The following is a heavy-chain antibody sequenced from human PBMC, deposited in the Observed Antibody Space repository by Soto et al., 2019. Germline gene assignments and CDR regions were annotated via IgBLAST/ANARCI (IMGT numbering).Heavy chain of an antibody. D-gene: IGHD3-10*01. CDR2: IYYVGST. V-gene: IGHV4-61*01. Sequence: QVQLQESGPGLVKPSETLSLTCTVSGGSVSSGSYYWSWIRQPPGKGLEWIGYIYYVGSTNYNPSLKSRVTISVDTSKNQFSLKLSSVTAADTAVYYCARMVRGVHYYYYGMDVCGQGTTVTVSS. CDR1: GGSVSSGSYY. J-gene: IGHJ6*02. CDR3: ARMVRGVHYYYYGMDV.